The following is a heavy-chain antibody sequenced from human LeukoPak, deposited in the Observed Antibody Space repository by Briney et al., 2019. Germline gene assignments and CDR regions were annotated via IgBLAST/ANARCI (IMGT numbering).Heavy chain of an antibody. J-gene: IGHJ5*02. Sequence: GGTLRLSCAASGLTFSSYGMSWVRQAPGKGLEWVSAISGSGGSTSYADSVKGRCTISRDNAKNSLYLQMNSLRAEDTAVYYCARDSNGDYVLDWFDPWGQGTLVTVSS. D-gene: IGHD4-17*01. CDR2: ISGSGGST. CDR1: GLTFSSYG. V-gene: IGHV3-23*01. CDR3: ARDSNGDYVLDWFDP.